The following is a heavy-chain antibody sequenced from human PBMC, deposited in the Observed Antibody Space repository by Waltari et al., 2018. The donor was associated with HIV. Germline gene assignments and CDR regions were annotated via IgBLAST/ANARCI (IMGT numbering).Heavy chain of an antibody. CDR1: GGSVSTGTYS. J-gene: IGHJ4*02. Sequence: HLQESGPRLAKPSETLSLTCSVSGGSVSTGTYSWSWIRQPPGKVLEWIGYISYRGSTNYNPSLKSRVTVSVDTSKNQVSLKLNSLTAADTAVYYCASHGDYYDRSGFYFDHWGQGTLVTVSS. CDR3: ASHGDYYDRSGFYFDH. V-gene: IGHV4-61*01. CDR2: ISYRGST. D-gene: IGHD3-22*01.